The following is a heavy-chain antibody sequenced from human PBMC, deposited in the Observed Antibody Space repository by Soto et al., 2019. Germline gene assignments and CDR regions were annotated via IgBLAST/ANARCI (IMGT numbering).Heavy chain of an antibody. Sequence: PSETMSLTCTVSGGSISSGGYYWSWIRQHPGKGLEWIGYIYYSGSTYYNPSLKSRVTISVDTSKNQFSLKLSSVTAADTAVYYCARHPSSSWAYYYYMDVWGKGTTVTVSS. D-gene: IGHD6-13*01. CDR1: GGSISSGGYY. CDR2: IYYSGST. J-gene: IGHJ6*03. V-gene: IGHV4-31*03. CDR3: ARHPSSSWAYYYYMDV.